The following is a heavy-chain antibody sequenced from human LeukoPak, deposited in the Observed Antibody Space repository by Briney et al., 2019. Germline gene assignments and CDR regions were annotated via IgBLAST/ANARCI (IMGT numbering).Heavy chain of an antibody. CDR2: IYSSGST. CDR1: SGSISSGTYY. J-gene: IGHJ2*01. CDR3: ARVSGRFTWYFDL. Sequence: SETLSLTCTVSSGSISSGTYYWSWIRQPAGKGLEWIGRIYSSGSTNYNPSLKSRVTISVDTSKNQFSLKLSSVTAADTAVYYCARVSGRFTWYFDLWGRGTLVTVSS. V-gene: IGHV4-61*02.